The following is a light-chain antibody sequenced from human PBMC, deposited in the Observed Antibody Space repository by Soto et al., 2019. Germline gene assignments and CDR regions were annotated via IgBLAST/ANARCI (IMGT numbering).Light chain of an antibody. CDR3: QQRSNWPPSWT. J-gene: IGKJ1*01. CDR2: DTS. V-gene: IGKV3-11*01. Sequence: DIVWTQSPATLSLSPGERATLSCSASQRLRSYLDGYQQKPGQAPRLLIYDTSKRATGIPDRFSASASGTDFTLPINGLEPEEFAVYYCQQRSNWPPSWTFGQWTKVAI. CDR1: QRLRSY.